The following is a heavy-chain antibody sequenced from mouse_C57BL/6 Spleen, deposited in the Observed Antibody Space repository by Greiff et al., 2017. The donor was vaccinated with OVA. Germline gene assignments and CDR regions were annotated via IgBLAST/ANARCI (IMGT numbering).Heavy chain of an antibody. J-gene: IGHJ4*01. CDR2: IYPGSGNT. CDR1: GYTFTDYY. V-gene: IGHV1-76*01. Sequence: QVQLQQSGAELVRPGASVKLSCKASGYTFTDYYINWVKQRPGQGLEWIARIYPGSGNTYYNEKFKGKATLTAEKSSSTAYMQLSSLTSEDSAVYFCARSGVSLFYAMDYWGQGTSVTVSS. CDR3: ARSGVSLFYAMDY. D-gene: IGHD1-1*01.